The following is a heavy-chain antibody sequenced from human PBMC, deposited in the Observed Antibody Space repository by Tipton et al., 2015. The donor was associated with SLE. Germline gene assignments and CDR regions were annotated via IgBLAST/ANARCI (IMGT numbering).Heavy chain of an antibody. CDR1: GGSISRGPYH. CDR3: AREFLNPVTTVHYYFDL. D-gene: IGHD4-11*01. Sequence: TLSLTCTVSGGSISRGPYHLGWFRQTPGKGLEWIGNVYYSGSAYSSRSLKSRVTISVDTSKNHFSLKLISVTAADTAVYYCAREFLNPVTTVHYYFDLWGRGTLVTVSS. CDR2: VYYSGSA. V-gene: IGHV4-39*02. J-gene: IGHJ2*01.